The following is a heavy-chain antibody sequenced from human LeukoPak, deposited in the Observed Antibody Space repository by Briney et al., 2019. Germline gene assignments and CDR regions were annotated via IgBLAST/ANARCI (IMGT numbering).Heavy chain of an antibody. CDR3: ARGVAYYYDSSGYEIFDY. CDR1: GGSISSYY. Sequence: SETLSLTCTVSGGSISSYYWSWIRQPAGKGLEWIGRIYTSGRTNYNPSLKSRVTMSVDTSKNQFSLKLSSVTAAETAVYYCARGVAYYYDSSGYEIFDYWGQGTLVTVSS. J-gene: IGHJ4*02. V-gene: IGHV4-4*07. D-gene: IGHD3-22*01. CDR2: IYTSGRT.